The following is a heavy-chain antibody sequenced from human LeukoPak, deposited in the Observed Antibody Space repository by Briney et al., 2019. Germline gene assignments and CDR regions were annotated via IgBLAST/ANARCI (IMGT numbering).Heavy chain of an antibody. CDR2: IYTSGST. J-gene: IGHJ3*02. Sequence: SETLSLTCTVSGGSISSGSYYWSWIRQPAGKGLEWIGRIYTSGSTNYNPSLKSRVTISVDTSKNQFSLKLSSVTAADTAVYYCAARVVVEATPDAFDIWGQGTMVTVSS. D-gene: IGHD2-15*01. CDR1: GGSISSGSYY. V-gene: IGHV4-61*02. CDR3: AARVVVEATPDAFDI.